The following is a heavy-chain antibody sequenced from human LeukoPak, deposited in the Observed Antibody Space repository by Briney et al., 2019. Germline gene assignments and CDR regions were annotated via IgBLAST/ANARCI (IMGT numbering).Heavy chain of an antibody. J-gene: IGHJ4*02. Sequence: GGSLRLSCAASGFTFSDHYMDWVRQAPGKGLEWVGRSRNKANSYTTEYAASVKGRVTISRDDSKTSLYLQMNSLKTEDTAVYYCTRTEYCSAGRCYSDYFDSWGQGTLVTVSS. D-gene: IGHD2-15*01. CDR1: GFTFSDHY. CDR3: TRTEYCSAGRCYSDYFDS. CDR2: SRNKANSYTT. V-gene: IGHV3-72*01.